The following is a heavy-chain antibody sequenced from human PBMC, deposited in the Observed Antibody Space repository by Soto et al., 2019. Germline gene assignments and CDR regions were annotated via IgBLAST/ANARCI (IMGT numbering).Heavy chain of an antibody. CDR3: ASGGGFLGLGYYGMDF. CDR2: IIPILGIA. Sequence: QVQLVQSGAEVKKPGSSVKVSCKASGGTFSSYTISWVRQAPGQGLEWMGRIIPILGIANYAQKFQGRVTITADKSTSTAYMELSSLRSEDTAVYYCASGGGFLGLGYYGMDFWGQGTTVTVSS. CDR1: GGTFSSYT. V-gene: IGHV1-69*02. D-gene: IGHD1-26*01. J-gene: IGHJ6*02.